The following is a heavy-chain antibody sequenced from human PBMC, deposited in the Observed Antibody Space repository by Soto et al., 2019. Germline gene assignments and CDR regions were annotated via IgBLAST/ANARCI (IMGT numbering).Heavy chain of an antibody. J-gene: IGHJ4*02. CDR3: ATRSPAFHY. CDR2: ISTSRGNA. V-gene: IGHV1-18*01. CDR1: GYTFTTFG. Sequence: QVQLVQSGPELKKPGASVKVSCKTSGYTFTTFGITWVRQAPGQGLVWMGWISTSRGNAEYAQKLQGRVTMTTDTSPSTAYMELRRLRSDDTPVYYCATRSPAFHYWGQGTLVTVSS.